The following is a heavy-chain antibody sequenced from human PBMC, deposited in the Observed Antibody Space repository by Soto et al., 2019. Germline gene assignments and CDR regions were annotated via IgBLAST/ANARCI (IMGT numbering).Heavy chain of an antibody. J-gene: IGHJ4*02. V-gene: IGHV3-23*01. CDR2: ISGSGGTT. CDR1: GFPFSSYA. D-gene: IGHD3-22*01. CDR3: TTDRLTMIETTAQKEY. Sequence: PGGSLSLSCAASGFPFSSYAMSWVRQAPGKGLEWVSAISGSGGTTDYAAPVKGRFTISRDDSKNTLYLQMNSLKTEDTAVYYCTTDRLTMIETTAQKEYWGQGTLVTVSS.